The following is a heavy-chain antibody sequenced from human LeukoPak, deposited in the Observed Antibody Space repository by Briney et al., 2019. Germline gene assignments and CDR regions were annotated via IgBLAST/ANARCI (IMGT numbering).Heavy chain of an antibody. V-gene: IGHV4-59*01. J-gene: IGHJ5*02. CDR1: GGSISSYY. Sequence: SETLSLTCTVSGGSISSYYWSWIRQPPGKGLEWIGYIYYSGSTNYNPSLESRVTISVDTSKNQFSLKLSSVTAADTAVYYCARGVEYYDILTGYPSPGWFDPWGQGTLVTVSS. CDR3: ARGVEYYDILTGYPSPGWFDP. D-gene: IGHD3-9*01. CDR2: IYYSGST.